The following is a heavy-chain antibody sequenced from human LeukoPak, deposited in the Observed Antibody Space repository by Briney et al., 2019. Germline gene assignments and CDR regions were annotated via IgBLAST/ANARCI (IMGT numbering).Heavy chain of an antibody. V-gene: IGHV3-23*01. J-gene: IGHJ4*02. CDR2: ISGSGGST. CDR3: AKAVVPAAILGYFDY. Sequence: GGTLRLSCAASGFTFSTYGMSWVRQAPGKGLGWVSAISGSGGSTYYADSVKGRFTLSRDNSKNTLYLQMNSMRAEDTAVYYCAKAVVPAAILGYFDYWGQGTLVTVSS. CDR1: GFTFSTYG. D-gene: IGHD2-2*01.